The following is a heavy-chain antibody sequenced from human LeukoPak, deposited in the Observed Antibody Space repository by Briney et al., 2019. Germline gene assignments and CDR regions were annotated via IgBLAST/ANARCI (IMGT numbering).Heavy chain of an antibody. Sequence: SETLSLTCAVYGGPFSGYYWSWIRQPPGKGLEWIGEINHSGSTNYNPSLKSRVTISVDTSKNQFSLKLSSVTAADTAVYYCARAARLVARAFDYWGQGTLVTVSS. D-gene: IGHD6-6*01. CDR1: GGPFSGYY. V-gene: IGHV4-34*01. J-gene: IGHJ4*02. CDR2: INHSGST. CDR3: ARAARLVARAFDY.